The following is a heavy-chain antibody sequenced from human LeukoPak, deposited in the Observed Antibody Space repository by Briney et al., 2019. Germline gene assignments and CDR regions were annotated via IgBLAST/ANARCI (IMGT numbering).Heavy chain of an antibody. CDR3: ARSVGATMESWFDP. J-gene: IGHJ5*02. D-gene: IGHD1-26*01. Sequence: ASVKVSCKASGYTFTSYGISWVRQAPGQGLEWMGWINPNSGGTNYAQKFQGRVTMTRDTSISTAYMELSRLRSDDTAVYYCARSVGATMESWFDPWGQGTLVTVSS. CDR2: INPNSGGT. CDR1: GYTFTSYG. V-gene: IGHV1-2*02.